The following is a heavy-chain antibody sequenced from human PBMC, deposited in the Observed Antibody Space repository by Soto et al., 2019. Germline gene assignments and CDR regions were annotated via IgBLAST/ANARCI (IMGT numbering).Heavy chain of an antibody. Sequence: GGSLRLSCTASGFTFGDYAMSWFRQAPGKGLEWVGFIRSKAYGGTTEYAASVKGRFTISRDDSKSIAYLQMNSLKTEDTAVYYCTSITGTGWRAFDIWGQGTMVTVSS. CDR2: IRSKAYGGTT. D-gene: IGHD1-20*01. J-gene: IGHJ3*02. CDR1: GFTFGDYA. CDR3: TSITGTGWRAFDI. V-gene: IGHV3-49*03.